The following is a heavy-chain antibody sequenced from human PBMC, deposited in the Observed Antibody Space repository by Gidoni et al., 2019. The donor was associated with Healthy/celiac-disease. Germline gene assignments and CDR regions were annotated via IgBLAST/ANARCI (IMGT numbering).Heavy chain of an antibody. CDR2: ISGSGGST. Sequence: EVQLFESGGGLVQRGGSLSRSCAASGFTFSSYAISWVPQAPGKGLEWVSAISGSGGSTYYADSVKGRFTISRDNSKNTLYLQMNSLRAEDTAVYYCAKDSAVAGTGDYWGQGTLVTVSS. CDR3: AKDSAVAGTGDY. J-gene: IGHJ4*02. D-gene: IGHD6-19*01. V-gene: IGHV3-23*01. CDR1: GFTFSSYA.